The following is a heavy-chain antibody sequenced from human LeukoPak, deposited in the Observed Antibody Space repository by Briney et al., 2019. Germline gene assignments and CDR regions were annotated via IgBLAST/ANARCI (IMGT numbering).Heavy chain of an antibody. CDR3: ARVRLHYGSGGYRRWRYGMDV. CDR1: GGSFSGYY. Sequence: SETLSLTCAVYGGSFSGYYWICIRQPPGKGLAWIGEINDSASTNYNPSLKSRVTISVDTSKNQFSLKLSSVTAAETAVYYCARVRLHYGSGGYRRWRYGMDVWGQGTTVTVSS. V-gene: IGHV4-34*01. D-gene: IGHD3-10*01. J-gene: IGHJ6*02. CDR2: INDSAST.